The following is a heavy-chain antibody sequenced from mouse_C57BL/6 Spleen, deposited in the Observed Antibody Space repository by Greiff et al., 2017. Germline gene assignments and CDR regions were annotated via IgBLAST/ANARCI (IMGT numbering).Heavy chain of an antibody. Sequence: QVQLQQPGAELVMPGASVKLSCKASGYTFTSYWMHWVKQRPGQGLEWIGEIDPSDSYTNYNQKFKGKSTLTVDKSSSTAYMQLSSLTSEGSAVYYWARSNGRSCGYWGQGTTLTVSS. CDR2: IDPSDSYT. J-gene: IGHJ2*01. D-gene: IGHD1-1*01. V-gene: IGHV1-69*01. CDR3: ARSNGRSCGY. CDR1: GYTFTSYW.